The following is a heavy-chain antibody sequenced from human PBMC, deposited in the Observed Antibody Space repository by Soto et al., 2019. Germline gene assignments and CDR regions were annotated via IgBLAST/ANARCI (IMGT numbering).Heavy chain of an antibody. D-gene: IGHD3-22*01. V-gene: IGHV4-59*01. CDR2: IYYSGST. Sequence: ASETLSLTCTVSGGSISSYYWSWIRQPPGKGLEWIGYIYYSGSTNYNPSLKSRVTISVDTSKNQFSLKLSSVTAADTAVYYCAREGYYYDTPQGMDVWGQGTTVTVSS. J-gene: IGHJ6*02. CDR3: AREGYYYDTPQGMDV. CDR1: GGSISSYY.